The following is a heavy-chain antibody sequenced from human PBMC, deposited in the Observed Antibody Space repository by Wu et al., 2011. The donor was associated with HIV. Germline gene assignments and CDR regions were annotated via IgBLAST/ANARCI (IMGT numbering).Heavy chain of an antibody. D-gene: IGHD3-10*01. CDR2: ISPYDGDT. CDR3: ALRTRAGSGSDY. CDR1: GYTFNTYA. J-gene: IGHJ4*02. Sequence: SGAEVKKPGASVKVSCKASGYTFNTYAISWVRQAPGQGLEWMGWISPYDGDTKYPQKLQGRVTMTTDTSTSTAYMELSSLRSEDTAVYYCALRTRAGSGSDYWGQGTLVTVSS. V-gene: IGHV1-18*01.